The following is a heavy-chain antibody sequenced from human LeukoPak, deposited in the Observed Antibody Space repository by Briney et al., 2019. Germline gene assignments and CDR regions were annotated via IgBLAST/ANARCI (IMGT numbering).Heavy chain of an antibody. Sequence: SVKVSCKASGGTFSSYAISWVRQAPGQGLEGMGGIIPIFGTANYAQKFQGRVTITADKSTSTAYMELSSLRSEDTAVYYCARNELERRAGLEYFQHWGQGTLVTVSS. CDR3: ARNELERRAGLEYFQH. D-gene: IGHD1-1*01. V-gene: IGHV1-69*06. CDR1: GGTFSSYA. CDR2: IIPIFGTA. J-gene: IGHJ1*01.